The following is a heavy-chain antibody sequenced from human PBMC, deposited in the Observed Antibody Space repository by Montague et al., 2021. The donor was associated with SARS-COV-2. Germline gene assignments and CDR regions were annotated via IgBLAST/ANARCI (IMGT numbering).Heavy chain of an antibody. CDR1: GGSISGYY. J-gene: IGHJ5*02. CDR3: ASPTPGYCSSTSSYSDWFDP. V-gene: IGHV4-34*01. Sequence: SETLSLTCAVSGGSISGYYWSWIRQPPGKGLEWIGDINHSGSTNYNPSLKSRVTISLDTSKNQFSLKLSSVTAADTAVYYCASPTPGYCSSTSSYSDWFDPWGQGTLVTVSS. CDR2: INHSGST. D-gene: IGHD2-2*03.